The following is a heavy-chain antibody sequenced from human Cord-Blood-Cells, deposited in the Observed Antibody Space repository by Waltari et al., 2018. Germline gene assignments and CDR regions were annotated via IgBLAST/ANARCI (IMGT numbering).Heavy chain of an antibody. CDR3: SRDRNSSSWYYYFDY. CDR1: GYTFTSYY. D-gene: IGHD6-13*01. CDR2: INPSGGST. J-gene: IGHJ4*02. Sequence: QVQLVQSGAEVKKPGASVKASCKASGYTFTSYYMHWVRQATGQGLEWMGIINPSGGSTIYAQKFHVRVTMTRYTSTSTVYMELSSLRSEDTTVYYCSRDRNSSSWYYYFDYWRQGTLVTVSS. V-gene: IGHV1-46*01.